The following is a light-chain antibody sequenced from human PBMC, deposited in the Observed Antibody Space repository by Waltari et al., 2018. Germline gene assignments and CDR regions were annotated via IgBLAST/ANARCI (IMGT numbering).Light chain of an antibody. V-gene: IGKV2-30*01. CDR3: MQRTHWPYT. CDR2: KVS. CDR1: QSLVYSDGNTY. J-gene: IGKJ2*01. Sequence: VVMTQSPLSLPVTLGQRASISCKSSQSLVYSDGNTYLMWFQQRPGQSPRRLIYKVSTRDSGVTDRFSGSGSGADCTLKISRVEAEYVGVYYCMQRTHWPYTFGQGTKLDSK.